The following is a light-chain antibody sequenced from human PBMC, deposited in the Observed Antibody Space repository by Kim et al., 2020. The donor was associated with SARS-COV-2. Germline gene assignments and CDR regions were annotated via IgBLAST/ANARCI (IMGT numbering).Light chain of an antibody. CDR3: HQYGTSPPYT. J-gene: IGKJ2*01. V-gene: IGKV3-20*01. CDR1: QSVSSSY. CDR2: GAS. Sequence: SPVERATLPCRASQSVSSSYLAWYQQKPGQAPRLLIYGASSRATGIPDRFSGSGSGTDFTLTISRLEPEDFAVYYCHQYGTSPPYTFGQGTKLEI.